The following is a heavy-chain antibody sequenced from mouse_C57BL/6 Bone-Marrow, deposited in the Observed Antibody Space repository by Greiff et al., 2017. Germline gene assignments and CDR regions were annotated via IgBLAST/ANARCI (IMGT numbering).Heavy chain of an antibody. CDR1: GYTFTDYE. CDR2: IDPETGGT. CDR3: TRNYYGSGY. J-gene: IGHJ2*01. V-gene: IGHV1-15*01. D-gene: IGHD1-1*01. Sequence: QVQLQQSGAELVRPGASVTLSCKASGYTFTDYEMHWVKQTPVHGLEWIGAIDPETGGTAYNQKFKGKAILTADKSSSTAYMELRSLTSEDSAVYYCTRNYYGSGYWGQGTTRTVSS.